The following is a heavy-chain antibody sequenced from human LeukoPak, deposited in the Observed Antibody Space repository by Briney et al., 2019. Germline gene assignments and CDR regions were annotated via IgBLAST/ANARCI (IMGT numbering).Heavy chain of an antibody. V-gene: IGHV1-2*02. D-gene: IGHD3-10*01. CDR1: GYTFTIYD. CDR3: ARWSWELLGNYYYYGMDV. Sequence: ASVKVSFKASGYTFTIYDINWVRQATGQGLEWMGWINPNSGGTNYAQKFQGRVTMTRDTSISTAYMELSRLRSDDTAVYYCARWSWELLGNYYYYGMDVWGQGTTVTVSS. CDR2: INPNSGGT. J-gene: IGHJ6*02.